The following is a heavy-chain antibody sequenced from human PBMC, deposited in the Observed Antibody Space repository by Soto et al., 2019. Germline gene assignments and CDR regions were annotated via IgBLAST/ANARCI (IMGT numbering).Heavy chain of an antibody. D-gene: IGHD6-6*01. Sequence: SETLSLTCTVSGGSISSYYWSWIRQPPGKGLEWIGYIYYSGSTNYNPSLKSRVTISVDTSKNQFSLKLSSVTAADTAVYYCARLRRYSSSSRVFPNWFDPWGQGTLVTVSS. CDR2: IYYSGST. J-gene: IGHJ5*02. V-gene: IGHV4-59*01. CDR1: GGSISSYY. CDR3: ARLRRYSSSSRVFPNWFDP.